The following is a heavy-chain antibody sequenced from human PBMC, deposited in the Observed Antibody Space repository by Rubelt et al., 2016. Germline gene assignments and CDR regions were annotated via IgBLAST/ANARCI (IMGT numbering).Heavy chain of an antibody. J-gene: IGHJ5*02. CDR3: ARMRGPYSSSGGEFDP. CDR2: VNAGNGNK. V-gene: IGHV1-3*01. CDR1: GYTFTSYA. D-gene: IGHD6-13*01. Sequence: QVQLVQSGAEVKKPGASVKVSCKASGYTFTSYAMHWVRQAPGQRLEWMGWVNAGNGNKKYSPKFQGRVTITRDTSASTAYMELSSLRSEDTAVYYCARMRGPYSSSGGEFDPWGQGTLVTVSS.